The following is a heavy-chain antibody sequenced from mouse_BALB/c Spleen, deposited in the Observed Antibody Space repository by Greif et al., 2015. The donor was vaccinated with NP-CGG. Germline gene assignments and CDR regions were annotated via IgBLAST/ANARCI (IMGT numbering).Heavy chain of an antibody. CDR2: ISSGGST. J-gene: IGHJ2*01. V-gene: IGHV5-6-5*01. D-gene: IGHD2-1*01. CDR3: ARGQEGNYLDYLDY. Sequence: EVKLVESGGGLVKPGGSLKLSCAASGFTFSSYAMSWVRQTPEKRLEWVASISSGGSTYYPDSVKGRFTISRDNARNILYLQMSSLRSEDTAMYYCARGQEGNYLDYLDYWGQGTTLTVSS. CDR1: GFTFSSYA.